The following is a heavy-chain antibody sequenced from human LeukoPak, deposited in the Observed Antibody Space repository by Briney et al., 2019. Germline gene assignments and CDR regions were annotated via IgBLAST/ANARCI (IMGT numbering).Heavy chain of an antibody. J-gene: IGHJ4*02. CDR2: ISWNSGSK. D-gene: IGHD3-22*01. CDR3: AKWSGYFYDSRGYLAH. CDR1: GFTFDDYA. V-gene: IGHV3-9*03. Sequence: PGGSLRLSCAASGFTFDDYAMHWVRQPPGKGLEWVSGISWNSGSKGYADSVKGRFTISRDNAKKSLYLQMNSLRAEDMAFYYCAKWSGYFYDSRGYLAHWGQGTLVTVSS.